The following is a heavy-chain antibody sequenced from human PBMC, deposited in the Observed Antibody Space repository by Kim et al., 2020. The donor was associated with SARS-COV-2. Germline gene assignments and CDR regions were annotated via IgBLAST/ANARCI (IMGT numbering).Heavy chain of an antibody. J-gene: IGHJ5*02. Sequence: ASVKVSCKASGYTFTGYYMHWVRQAPGQGLEWMGRINPNSGGTNYAQKFQGRVTMTRESSISTAYKELSRLRSDDTAVYYCARDGCSGGGCYSWWFDPWGQGTLVTVSS. CDR3: ARDGCSGGGCYSWWFDP. D-gene: IGHD2-15*01. CDR1: GYTFTGYY. V-gene: IGHV1-2*06. CDR2: INPNSGGT.